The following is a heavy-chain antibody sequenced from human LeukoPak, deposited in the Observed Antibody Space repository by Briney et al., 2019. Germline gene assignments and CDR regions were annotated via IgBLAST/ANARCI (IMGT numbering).Heavy chain of an antibody. J-gene: IGHJ4*02. CDR1: GYTLTELS. D-gene: IGHD3-9*01. CDR2: FDPEDGET. V-gene: IGHV1-24*01. CDR3: AREPPPSNYDILTGYLSPFDY. Sequence: ASVKVSCKVSGYTLTELSMHWVRQAPGKGLEWMGRFDPEDGETLYAQKFRGRVTMTEDTSTDTAYMELSSLRSEDTAVYYCAREPPPSNYDILTGYLSPFDYWGQGTLVTVSS.